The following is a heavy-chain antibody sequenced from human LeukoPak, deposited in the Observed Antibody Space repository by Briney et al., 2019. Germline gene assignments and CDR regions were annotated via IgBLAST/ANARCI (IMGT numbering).Heavy chain of an antibody. Sequence: GGSLRLSCAASGFTFSSYGTHWVRQAPGKGLEWVAVIWYDGSNKYYADSVKGRFTISRDNSKNTLYLQMNSLRAEDTAVYYCARDYDSSGYYYWGQGTLVTVSS. V-gene: IGHV3-33*01. CDR2: IWYDGSNK. D-gene: IGHD3-22*01. J-gene: IGHJ4*02. CDR1: GFTFSSYG. CDR3: ARDYDSSGYYY.